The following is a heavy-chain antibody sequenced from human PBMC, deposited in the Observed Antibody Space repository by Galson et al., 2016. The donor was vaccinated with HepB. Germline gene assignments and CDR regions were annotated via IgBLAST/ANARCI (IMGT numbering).Heavy chain of an antibody. CDR1: GFTFSNCG. D-gene: IGHD3-16*01. Sequence: SLRLSCAASGFTFSNCGMHWVRQAPGKGLEWVSAIGWSYDTYYADSVRGRFTISRDNSKNTLYLQMDSLRADDTAVYYCAKHIDVRGRAFEYWGQGTLVTVSS. J-gene: IGHJ4*02. CDR2: IGWSYDT. V-gene: IGHV3-23*01. CDR3: AKHIDVRGRAFEY.